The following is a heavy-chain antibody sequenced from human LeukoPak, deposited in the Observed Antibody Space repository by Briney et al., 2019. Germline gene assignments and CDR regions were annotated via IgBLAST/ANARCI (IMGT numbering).Heavy chain of an antibody. Sequence: GGSLRLSCAASGFTFSSYDMHWVRQATGKGLEWVSAIDTAGDTYYPGSVKGRFTTSRENAKNSLFLQMNSLRAVDTAVYYCARVAPAGKGFDYWGQGTLVTVSS. CDR1: GFTFSSYD. CDR2: IDTAGDT. D-gene: IGHD6-13*01. CDR3: ARVAPAGKGFDY. V-gene: IGHV3-13*01. J-gene: IGHJ4*02.